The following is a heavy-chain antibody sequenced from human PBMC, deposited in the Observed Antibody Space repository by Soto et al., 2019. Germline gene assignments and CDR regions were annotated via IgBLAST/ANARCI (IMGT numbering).Heavy chain of an antibody. D-gene: IGHD7-27*01. CDR1: GYTFTGYY. V-gene: IGHV1-2*04. CDR3: ERDQSELGIELGY. J-gene: IGHJ4*02. CDR2: INPNSGGT. Sequence: ASVKVSCKASGYTFTGYYMHWVRQSPGQGLEWMGWINPNSGGTNYAQKFQGWVTMTRDTSISTAYMELSRLRSDDTAVYYCERDQSELGIELGYWGQGTLVTSPQ.